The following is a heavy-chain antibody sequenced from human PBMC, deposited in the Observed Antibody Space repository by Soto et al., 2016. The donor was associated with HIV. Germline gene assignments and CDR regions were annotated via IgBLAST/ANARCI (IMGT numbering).Heavy chain of an antibody. V-gene: IGHV3-11*04. CDR2: ISSSGSTI. Sequence: VQLVESGGGVVQPGRSLRLSCAASGFTFSDYYMSWIRQAPGKGLEWISYISSSGSTIYYADSVKGRFTISRDNAKNSLYLQMNSLRAEDTAVYYCARVKVEQWLVTQEDAFDIWGQRDNGSPSLQ. CDR3: ARVKVEQWLVTQEDAFDI. D-gene: IGHD6-19*01. J-gene: IGHJ3*02. CDR1: GFTFSDYY.